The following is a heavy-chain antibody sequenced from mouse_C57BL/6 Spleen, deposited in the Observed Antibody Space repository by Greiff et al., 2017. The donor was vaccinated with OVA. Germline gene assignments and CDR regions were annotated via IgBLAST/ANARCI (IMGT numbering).Heavy chain of an antibody. Sequence: QVQLQQPGAELVKPGASVKLSCKASGYTFTSYWMHWVKQRPGRGLEWIVRIDPNSGGTKYNEKFKSKATLTVDKPSSTAYMQLSSLTSEDSAVYYCARDTTVVAYYFDYWGQGTTLTVSS. D-gene: IGHD1-1*01. CDR1: GYTFTSYW. CDR2: IDPNSGGT. CDR3: ARDTTVVAYYFDY. V-gene: IGHV1-72*01. J-gene: IGHJ2*01.